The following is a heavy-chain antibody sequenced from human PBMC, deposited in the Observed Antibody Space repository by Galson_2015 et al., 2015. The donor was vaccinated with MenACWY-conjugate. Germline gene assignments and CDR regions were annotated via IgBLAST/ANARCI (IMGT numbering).Heavy chain of an antibody. J-gene: IGHJ4*02. Sequence: SLRLSCAASGFTVSSDYMAWVRQSPGKGLEWVSLIYTGGDTYYPGSVTGRFTISRDNSKNTVYLQMHSLRVGDTAVYYCASRREVASSYGYLDLWGQGTLVTVSS. V-gene: IGHV3-66*01. CDR3: ASRREVASSYGYLDL. D-gene: IGHD5-18*01. CDR1: GFTVSSDY. CDR2: IYTGGDT.